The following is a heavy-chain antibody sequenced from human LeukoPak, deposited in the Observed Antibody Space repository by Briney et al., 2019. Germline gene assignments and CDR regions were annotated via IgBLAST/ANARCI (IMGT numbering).Heavy chain of an antibody. CDR1: GGSISSGGYY. J-gene: IGHJ3*02. Sequence: SSETLSLTCTVSGGSISSGGYYWSWIRQHPGKGLEWIGYIYYSGSTYYNPSLKSRVTISVDTSKNQFSLKLSSVIAADTAVYYCARHPMATVTTSIIRAFDIWGQGTMVTVSS. D-gene: IGHD4-17*01. V-gene: IGHV4-31*03. CDR3: ARHPMATVTTSIIRAFDI. CDR2: IYYSGST.